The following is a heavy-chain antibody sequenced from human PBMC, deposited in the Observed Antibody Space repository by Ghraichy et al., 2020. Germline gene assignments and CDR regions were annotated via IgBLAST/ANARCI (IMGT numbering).Heavy chain of an antibody. V-gene: IGHV3-7*01. J-gene: IGHJ2*01. CDR2: IKQDGSEK. D-gene: IGHD3-9*01. CDR1: GFTFSSYW. Sequence: GGSLRLSCAASGFTFSSYWMSWVRQAPGKGLEWVANIKQDGSEKYYVDSVKGRFTISRDNAKNSLYLQMNSLRAEDTAVYYCARYRAYYDILTGYYGGYFDLWGRGTLVTVSS. CDR3: ARYRAYYDILTGYYGGYFDL.